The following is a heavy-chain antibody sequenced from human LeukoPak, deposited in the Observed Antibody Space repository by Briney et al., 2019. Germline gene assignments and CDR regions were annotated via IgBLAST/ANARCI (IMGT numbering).Heavy chain of an antibody. CDR2: INPSGGST. Sequence: ASVKVSCKASGYTFTTYYMHWVRQAPGQGLEWMGIINPSGGSTTYAQNFQGRVTMTRDTSTSAVYMEVSSLRSEDTAVYYCARDFCSSEACPFRDDAFDIWGQGTKVTVSS. J-gene: IGHJ3*02. D-gene: IGHD2-2*01. V-gene: IGHV1-46*01. CDR3: ARDFCSSEACPFRDDAFDI. CDR1: GYTFTTYY.